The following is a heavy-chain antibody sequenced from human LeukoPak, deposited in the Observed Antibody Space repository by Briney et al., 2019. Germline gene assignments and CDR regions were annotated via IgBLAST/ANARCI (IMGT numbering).Heavy chain of an antibody. CDR1: GGTFSSYA. D-gene: IGHD3-22*01. V-gene: IGHV1-69*06. CDR3: ARDSWHYYDSSGYSDY. Sequence: ASVKVSCKASGGTFSSYAISWVRQAPGQGLEWMGGIIPIFGTANYAQKFQGRDTITADKSTSTAYMELSSLRSEDTAVYYCARDSWHYYDSSGYSDYWGQGTLVTVSS. J-gene: IGHJ4*02. CDR2: IIPIFGTA.